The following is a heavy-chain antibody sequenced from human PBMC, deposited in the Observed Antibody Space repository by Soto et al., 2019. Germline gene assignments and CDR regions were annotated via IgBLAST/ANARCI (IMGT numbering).Heavy chain of an antibody. CDR1: GFTVYSHA. Sequence: SSGSLTLSCAASGFTVYSHAMTGSRQAPGKGLEWVASISGSGDGTYYGDSVKGRFTISRDSSSSTLYLQMNNLRGEDTAVYFCTKSRRGILMVYGFGGMDVWGQGTTVTVSS. CDR3: TKSRRGILMVYGFGGMDV. D-gene: IGHD2-8*01. J-gene: IGHJ6*02. CDR2: ISGSGDGT. V-gene: IGHV3-23*01.